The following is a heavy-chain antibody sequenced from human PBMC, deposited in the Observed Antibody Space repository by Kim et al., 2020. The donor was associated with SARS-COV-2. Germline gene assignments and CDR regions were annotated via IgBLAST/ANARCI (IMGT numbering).Heavy chain of an antibody. CDR3: AKTEARYSSSWYDWFDP. V-gene: IGHV3-9*01. CDR1: GFTFDDYA. CDR2: ISWNSGSI. Sequence: GGSLRLSCAASGFTFDDYAMHWVRQAPGKGLEWVSGISWNSGSIGYADSVKGRFTISRDNAKNSLYLQMNSLRAEDTALYYCAKTEARYSSSWYDWFDPWGQGTLVTVSS. J-gene: IGHJ5*02. D-gene: IGHD6-13*01.